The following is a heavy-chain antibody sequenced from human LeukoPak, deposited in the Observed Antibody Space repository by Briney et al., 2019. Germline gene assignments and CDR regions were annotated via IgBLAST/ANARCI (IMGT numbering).Heavy chain of an antibody. D-gene: IGHD3-16*01. Sequence: GGSLRLSCAASGFTFDDYAMHWVRQAPGKGLEWVSGISWNSGSIGYADSVKGRFTISRDNAKNSLYLQMNSLRAEDTALYYCAKDLIAHYEGPFDYWGQGTLVTVSS. CDR2: ISWNSGSI. V-gene: IGHV3-9*01. CDR3: AKDLIAHYEGPFDY. J-gene: IGHJ4*02. CDR1: GFTFDDYA.